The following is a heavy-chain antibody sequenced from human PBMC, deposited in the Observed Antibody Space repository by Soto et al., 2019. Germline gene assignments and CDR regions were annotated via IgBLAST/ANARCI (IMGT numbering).Heavy chain of an antibody. V-gene: IGHV1-2*02. CDR2: INPKSDDT. J-gene: IGHJ5*02. D-gene: IGHD4-4*01. Sequence: ASVKVSCKASGYPFSDNQIHWLRRAPGQGLEWMGRINPKSDDTNYAQKFQGRVTMTRDTSIDTAYLELAGLTSDDTATYYCARKHSLDYIRWGLDPWGQGTLVTVSS. CDR1: GYPFSDNQ. CDR3: ARKHSLDYIRWGLDP.